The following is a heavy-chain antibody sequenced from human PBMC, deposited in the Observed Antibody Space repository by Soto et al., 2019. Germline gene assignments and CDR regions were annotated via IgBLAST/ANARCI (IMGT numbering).Heavy chain of an antibody. V-gene: IGHV3-74*01. Sequence: GGSLRLSCAASGFTFSSYWMHWVRQAPGKGLVWVSRINSDGSSTSYADSVKGRFTISRDNAKNTLYLQMNSLRAEDTAVYYCASDRGKYGYYYYYMDVWGKGTTVTVPS. CDR1: GFTFSSYW. CDR2: INSDGSST. CDR3: ASDRGKYGYYYYYMDV. J-gene: IGHJ6*03. D-gene: IGHD4-17*01.